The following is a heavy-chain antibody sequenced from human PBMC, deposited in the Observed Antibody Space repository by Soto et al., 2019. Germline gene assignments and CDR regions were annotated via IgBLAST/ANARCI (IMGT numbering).Heavy chain of an antibody. Sequence: GGSLRLSCAASGFTFSDYYMSWIRQAPGKGLEWVSYISSSSSYTNYADSVKGRFTISRDNAKNSLYLQMNSLRAEDTAVYYCARGVYSSSWDPSHFDYWGQGTLVTVSS. J-gene: IGHJ4*02. CDR1: GFTFSDYY. V-gene: IGHV3-11*03. D-gene: IGHD6-13*01. CDR3: ARGVYSSSWDPSHFDY. CDR2: ISSSSSYT.